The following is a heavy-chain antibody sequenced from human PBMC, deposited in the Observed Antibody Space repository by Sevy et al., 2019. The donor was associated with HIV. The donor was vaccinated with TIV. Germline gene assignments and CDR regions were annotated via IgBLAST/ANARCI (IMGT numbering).Heavy chain of an antibody. CDR1: GFTFSTYW. J-gene: IGHJ6*02. CDR3: ARDNATVSRRGLRYYYYGTDV. V-gene: IGHV3-7*01. D-gene: IGHD2-2*01. CDR2: INEDGTEK. Sequence: GGSLRLSCAASGFTFSTYWMSWFRQAPGKGLEWVANINEDGTEKFYVDCVKGRFTMSRDKAKNSLYLQMISLRADDAAVYYCARDNATVSRRGLRYYYYGTDVWGQGTTVTVSS.